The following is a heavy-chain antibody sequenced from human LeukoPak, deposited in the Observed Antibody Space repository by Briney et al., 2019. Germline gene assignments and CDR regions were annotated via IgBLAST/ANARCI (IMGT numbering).Heavy chain of an antibody. CDR2: ITSSGTYK. V-gene: IGHV3-21*01. D-gene: IGHD3-22*01. CDR3: ARDDGSYYDSSGSPDY. CDR1: GFTFSSYN. Sequence: GGSLRLSCGGSGFTFSSYNMNWVRQAPGKGLEWVASITSSGTYKYYAGSVKGRFTISSDNAKNSLFMEMNSLRVEDTAVYYCARDDGSYYDSSGSPDYWGQGTLVTVSS. J-gene: IGHJ4*02.